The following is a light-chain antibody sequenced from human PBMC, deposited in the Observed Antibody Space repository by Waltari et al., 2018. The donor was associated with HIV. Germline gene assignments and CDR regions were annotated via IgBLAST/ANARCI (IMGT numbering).Light chain of an antibody. Sequence: DIQMTQSPSSLSASVGDRVTITCQASQDITKNLDWYQQKPGKAPKLLIYDASNLETGVPSRFSGSGSGADFTFTISGLQPDDFATYYCQHYDNVPSFTFGPGTKVDIK. J-gene: IGKJ3*01. V-gene: IGKV1-33*01. CDR2: DAS. CDR3: QHYDNVPSFT. CDR1: QDITKN.